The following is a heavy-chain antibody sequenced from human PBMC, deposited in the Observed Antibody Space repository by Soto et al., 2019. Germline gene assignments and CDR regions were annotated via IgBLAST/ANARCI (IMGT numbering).Heavy chain of an antibody. V-gene: IGHV3-74*01. Sequence: EVQLVESGGGLVEPGGSLILSCAASGFTLNGYWFHWVRQAPGEGLVCVSRINHDGSTFYADSVKGRFTISRDDAKNMVYLQMDTLRVEDTAVYYCARDKFYGMDVWGQGTTVTVSS. CDR3: ARDKFYGMDV. CDR2: INHDGST. J-gene: IGHJ6*02. CDR1: GFTLNGYW.